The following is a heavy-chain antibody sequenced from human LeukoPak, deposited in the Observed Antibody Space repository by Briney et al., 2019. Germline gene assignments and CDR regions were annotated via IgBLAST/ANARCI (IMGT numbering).Heavy chain of an antibody. V-gene: IGHV4-4*02. CDR3: ARDASLQTGAFDV. CDR2: IFHSGST. D-gene: IGHD5-24*01. Sequence: SETLSLTCAVSGGSISRSGWWSWVRQSPGKGLEWIGEIFHSGSTKYNPSLKSRVTISVDKSKNQFSLNLTSVTAADTAMYYCARDASLQTGAFDVWGQGTMVTVSS. J-gene: IGHJ3*01. CDR1: GGSISRSGW.